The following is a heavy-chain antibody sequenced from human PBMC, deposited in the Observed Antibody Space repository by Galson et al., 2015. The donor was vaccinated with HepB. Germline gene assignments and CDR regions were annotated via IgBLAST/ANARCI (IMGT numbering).Heavy chain of an antibody. Sequence: SLRLSCAASRFTFSIYWMSWVRQAPGKGLEWVANIKQDGSERYYVDPVKGRFTISRDNAKNSLYLQMNSLRAEDTAVYYCARESYDYIWGSYRWNGMDVWGQGTTVTVSS. CDR1: RFTFSIYW. CDR2: IKQDGSER. D-gene: IGHD3-16*02. J-gene: IGHJ6*02. CDR3: ARESYDYIWGSYRWNGMDV. V-gene: IGHV3-7*01.